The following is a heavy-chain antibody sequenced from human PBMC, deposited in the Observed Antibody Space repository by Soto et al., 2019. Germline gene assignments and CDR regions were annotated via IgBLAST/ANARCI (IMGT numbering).Heavy chain of an antibody. CDR3: ASGPPGGGYYYYYGMDV. D-gene: IGHD3-10*01. CDR1: GGTFSSYA. V-gene: IGHV1-69*13. J-gene: IGHJ6*02. Sequence: SLKISCKASGGTFSSYAISWVPQAPGQGLEWMGGIIPIFGTANYAQKFQGRVTITADESTSTAYMELSSLRSEDTAVYYCASGPPGGGYYYYYGMDVWRQGXTVT. CDR2: IIPIFGTA.